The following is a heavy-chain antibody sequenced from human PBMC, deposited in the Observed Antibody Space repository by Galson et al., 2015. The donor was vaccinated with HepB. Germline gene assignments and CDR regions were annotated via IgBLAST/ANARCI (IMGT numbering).Heavy chain of an antibody. D-gene: IGHD2/OR15-2a*01. CDR3: VKESNIRRFSFDY. CDR1: GFTFSSYA. J-gene: IGHJ4*02. V-gene: IGHV3-64D*06. CDR2: ISSNGGST. Sequence: SLRLSCAASGFTFSSYAMHWVRQAPGKGLEYVSAISSNGGSTYYADSVKGRFTISRDNSKNTLYLQMSSLRAEDTAVYYCVKESNIRRFSFDYWGQGTLVTVSS.